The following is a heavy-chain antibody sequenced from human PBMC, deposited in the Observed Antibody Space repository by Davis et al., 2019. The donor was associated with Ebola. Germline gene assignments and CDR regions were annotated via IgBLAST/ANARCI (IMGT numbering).Heavy chain of an antibody. Sequence: AASVKVSCKASGGTFSSYAISWVRQAPGQGLEWMGGIIPIFGTANYAQKFQGRVTITADKSTSTAYMELSSLRSEDTAVYYCASLPYYYDSSEDYWGQGTLVTVSS. CDR3: ASLPYYYDSSEDY. D-gene: IGHD3-22*01. V-gene: IGHV1-69*06. J-gene: IGHJ4*02. CDR1: GGTFSSYA. CDR2: IIPIFGTA.